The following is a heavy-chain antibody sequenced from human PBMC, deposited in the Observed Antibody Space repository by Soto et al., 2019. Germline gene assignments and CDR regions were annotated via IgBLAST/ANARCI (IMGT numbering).Heavy chain of an antibody. CDR1: GFSFSHYW. J-gene: IGHJ4*02. CDR3: ADSWLPPRY. Sequence: VGSVRLSCAASGFSFSHYWMHWVRQAPGKGLVWVSRISPDGRTTTYADSVKGRFTISRDNAKSTLYLQMNSLTVEDGAVYYLADSWLPPRYWGPGTLVTVSS. D-gene: IGHD1-20*01. V-gene: IGHV3-74*01. CDR2: ISPDGRTT.